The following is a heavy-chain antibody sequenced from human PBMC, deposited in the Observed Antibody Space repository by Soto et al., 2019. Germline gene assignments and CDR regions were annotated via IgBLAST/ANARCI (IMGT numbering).Heavy chain of an antibody. J-gene: IGHJ6*03. V-gene: IGHV3-23*01. CDR2: ISGSGGST. CDR3: AKESMYYDFWSGYYNSYYYYYMDV. D-gene: IGHD3-3*01. CDR1: GFTFSSYA. Sequence: PGGSLRLSCAASGFTFSSYAMSWVRQAPGKGLEWVSAISGSGGSTYYADSVKGRFTISRDNSKNTLYLQMNSLRAEDTAVYYCAKESMYYDFWSGYYNSYYYYYMDVWGKGTTVTVS.